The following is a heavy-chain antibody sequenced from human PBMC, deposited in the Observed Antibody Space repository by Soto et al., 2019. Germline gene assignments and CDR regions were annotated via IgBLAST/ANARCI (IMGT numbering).Heavy chain of an antibody. CDR2: ISAYNGHT. D-gene: IGHD5-18*01. J-gene: IGHJ6*02. CDR1: GYTFTSYG. V-gene: IGHV1-18*01. CDR3: ARDGVDTATGYDYGMDV. Sequence: QVQLVQSGAEVKKPGASVKVSCKASGYTFTSYGISWVRQAPGQGREWMEGISAYNGHTNYAQKLQGRVTMTTDTTKSTDYMELRQLRSEDTAVSSCARDGVDTATGYDYGMDVWGQGTTVTVSS.